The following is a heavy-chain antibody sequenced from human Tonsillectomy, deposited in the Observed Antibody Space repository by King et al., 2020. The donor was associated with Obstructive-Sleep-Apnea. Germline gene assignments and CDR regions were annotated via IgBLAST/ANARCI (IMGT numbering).Heavy chain of an antibody. CDR3: AKDRYSDNSGYYFDY. V-gene: IGHV3-9*01. Sequence: EVQLVESGGGLVQPGRSLRLSCAASGFTFADYAIHWVRQVPGKGLEWVSGISWNGGDIGHADSVKGRFTISRDNAKNSLYLQMNSLRTDDTALYYCAKDRYSDNSGYYFDYWGQGTLVTVSS. CDR1: GFTFADYA. J-gene: IGHJ4*02. D-gene: IGHD3-22*01. CDR2: ISWNGGDI.